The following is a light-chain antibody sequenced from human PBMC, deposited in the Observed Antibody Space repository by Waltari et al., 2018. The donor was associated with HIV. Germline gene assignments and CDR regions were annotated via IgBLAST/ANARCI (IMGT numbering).Light chain of an antibody. CDR1: ALPKQY. V-gene: IGLV3-25*03. J-gene: IGLJ2*01. CDR2: KDS. Sequence: SFELTQPPSVSVSPGQTARITCSGDALPKQYAYWYQQKPGQAPGLVIYKDSDRPSGTPERFSGSSSGTTVTLTISGVQAEDEADYYCQSADSSGTYSVVFGGGTKLTVL. CDR3: QSADSSGTYSVV.